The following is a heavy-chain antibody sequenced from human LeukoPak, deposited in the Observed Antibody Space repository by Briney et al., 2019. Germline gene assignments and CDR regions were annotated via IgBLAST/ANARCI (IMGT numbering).Heavy chain of an antibody. Sequence: ASVKVSCKASGYTFTGYYMHWVRQAPGQGLEWMGWINPNSGGTNYAQKFQGWVTMTRDTSISTTYMELSRLRSDDTAVYYCATGRAYGSGSYYFDYWGQGTLVTVSS. CDR2: INPNSGGT. CDR3: ATGRAYGSGSYYFDY. V-gene: IGHV1-2*04. D-gene: IGHD3-10*01. J-gene: IGHJ4*02. CDR1: GYTFTGYY.